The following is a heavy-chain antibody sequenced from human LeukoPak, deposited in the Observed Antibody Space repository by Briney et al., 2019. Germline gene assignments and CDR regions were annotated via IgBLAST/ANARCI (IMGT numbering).Heavy chain of an antibody. D-gene: IGHD4-17*01. CDR3: ATRTTATTFNDY. CDR2: IDPSDSYT. Sequence: GESPRISCKGSGYSFTSYWISWVRQMPGKGLEWMGRIDPSDSYTNYSPSFQGHVTISADKSISTAYLQWSSLKASDTAMYYCATRTTATTFNDYWGQGTLVTVSS. CDR1: GYSFTSYW. J-gene: IGHJ4*02. V-gene: IGHV5-10-1*01.